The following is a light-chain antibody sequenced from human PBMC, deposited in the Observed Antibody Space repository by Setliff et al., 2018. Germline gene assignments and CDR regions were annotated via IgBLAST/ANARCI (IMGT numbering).Light chain of an antibody. CDR1: NSNIGSNR. CDR2: SDF. CDR3: CSYTGFSYV. V-gene: IGLV1-44*01. Sequence: QSVLTQPPSASGTPGQRVTISCSGSNSNIGSNRVNWYQHLPGTAPKLLIHSDFARPSGVPDRFSGSKSGTSASLAISGLQSEDEADYYCCSYTGFSYVFGSGTKVTVL. J-gene: IGLJ1*01.